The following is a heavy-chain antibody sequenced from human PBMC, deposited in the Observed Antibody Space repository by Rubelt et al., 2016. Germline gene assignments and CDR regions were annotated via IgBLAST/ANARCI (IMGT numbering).Heavy chain of an antibody. CDR1: GYTFTSYA. J-gene: IGHJ5*02. CDR2: INAGNGNT. Sequence: QVQLVQSGAEVKKPGASVKVSCKASGYTFTSYAMHWVRRAPGQRLEWMGWINAGNGNTKFSQKFQGRVTITRDTAASTAYMELSSLRSEDTAVYYCARGLGLGYSSSWFNWFDPWGQGTLVTVSS. V-gene: IGHV1-3*01. CDR3: ARGLGLGYSSSWFNWFDP. D-gene: IGHD6-13*01.